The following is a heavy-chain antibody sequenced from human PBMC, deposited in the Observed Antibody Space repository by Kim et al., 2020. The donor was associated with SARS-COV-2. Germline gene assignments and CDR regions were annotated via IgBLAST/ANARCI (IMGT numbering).Heavy chain of an antibody. CDR1: GFTFSSYA. CDR3: ARSRAIAVAGYGFDF. J-gene: IGHJ4*01. CDR2: ISFDESNK. V-gene: IGHV3-30*04. Sequence: GGSLRHSCAASGFTFSSYAMHWVRQAPGKGLEWVAVISFDESNKYYADSVKGRFTISRDNSKNTLYLQMNSLRGEDTAVHYCARSRAIAVAGYGFDFWG. D-gene: IGHD6-19*01.